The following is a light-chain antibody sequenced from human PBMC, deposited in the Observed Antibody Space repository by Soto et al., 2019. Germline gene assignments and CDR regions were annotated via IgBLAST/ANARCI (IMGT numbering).Light chain of an antibody. CDR3: QQSYSTPST. V-gene: IGKV1-39*01. J-gene: IGKJ1*01. Sequence: DIQMTQSPSSLSPSVGDRVTISCRGSQSISSYLNWYQQKPGKAPKLLIYAASSLQSGVPSRFSGSGSGTDFTLTISSLQPEDFATYYCQQSYSTPSTFGQGTKVDI. CDR2: AAS. CDR1: QSISSY.